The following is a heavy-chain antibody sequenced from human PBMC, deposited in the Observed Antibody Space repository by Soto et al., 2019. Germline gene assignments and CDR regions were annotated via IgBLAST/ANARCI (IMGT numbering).Heavy chain of an antibody. CDR2: ISYDGSNK. J-gene: IGHJ4*02. V-gene: IGHV3-30-3*01. Sequence: QVQLVESGGGVVQPGRSLRLSCAASGFTFSSYALHWVRQAPGKGLEWVAIISYDGSNKYYADSVKGRFTVSRDNSKNTVYLQMNSLRVEDTAIYYCARDGCSGTNCYLYYFDYWGQGTLVTVSS. D-gene: IGHD2-2*01. CDR3: ARDGCSGTNCYLYYFDY. CDR1: GFTFSSYA.